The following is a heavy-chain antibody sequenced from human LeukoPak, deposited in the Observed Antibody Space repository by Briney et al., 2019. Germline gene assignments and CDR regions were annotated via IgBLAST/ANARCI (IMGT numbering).Heavy chain of an antibody. Sequence: PSETLSLTCAVYGGSFSGYYWGWIRQPPGKGLEWIGSIYYSGSTNYNPSLKSRVTMSVDKSKNQFSLKLSSVTAADTAFYFCARAGGRDFHFDSWGQGTLVTVSS. D-gene: IGHD5-12*01. CDR1: GGSFSGYY. J-gene: IGHJ4*02. V-gene: IGHV4-34*01. CDR2: IYYSGST. CDR3: ARAGGRDFHFDS.